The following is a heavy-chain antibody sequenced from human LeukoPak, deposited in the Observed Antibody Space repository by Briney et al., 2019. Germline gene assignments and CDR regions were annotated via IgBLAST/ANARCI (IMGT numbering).Heavy chain of an antibody. CDR2: MSFDGIHI. V-gene: IGHV3-30-3*01. J-gene: IGHJ6*02. D-gene: IGHD3-10*02. CDR3: ARCSGYGMDV. Sequence: GGSLRLSCAASGYTFSSYWMHWVRQAPGKGLEWVAVMSFDGIHIYYADSVKGRFTISRVNSKNTLYLQMNSLRGEDTSIYYCARCSGYGMDVWGQGTTVTVSS. CDR1: GYTFSSYW.